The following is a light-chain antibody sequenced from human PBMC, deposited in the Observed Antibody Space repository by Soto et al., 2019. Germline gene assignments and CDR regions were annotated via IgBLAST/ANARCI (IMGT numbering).Light chain of an antibody. J-gene: IGKJ1*01. CDR2: GAS. Sequence: EIVLTQSPGAPSLSTGERATLSCRASQSVSSSYLAWYQQKPGQAPRLLIYGASSRATGIPDRFSGSGSGTDFTLTISRLEPEDFAVYYCQQYGSSFTWTCGPGTKVDIK. V-gene: IGKV3-20*01. CDR3: QQYGSSFTWT. CDR1: QSVSSSY.